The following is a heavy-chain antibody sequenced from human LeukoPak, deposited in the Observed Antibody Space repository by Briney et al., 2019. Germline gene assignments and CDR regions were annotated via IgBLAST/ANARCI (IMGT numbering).Heavy chain of an antibody. J-gene: IGHJ4*02. CDR2: IYTSGGT. CDR3: ARDQGGKQLGDY. Sequence: SETLSLTCTVSGGSISSGRSYWSWIRQPAGKGLEWIGRIYTSGGTDYNPSLKSRVTISVDTSKNQFSLKLSSETAADTAVYYCARDQGGKQLGDYWGQGTLVTVSS. D-gene: IGHD6-6*01. V-gene: IGHV4-61*02. CDR1: GGSISSGRSY.